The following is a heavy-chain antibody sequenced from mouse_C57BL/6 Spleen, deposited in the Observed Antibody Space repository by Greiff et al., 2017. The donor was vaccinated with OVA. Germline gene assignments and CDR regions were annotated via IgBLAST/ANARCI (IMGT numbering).Heavy chain of an antibody. CDR1: GFNIKDYY. CDR3: TSYYYGSSYGYFDV. J-gene: IGHJ1*03. CDR2: IDPEDGDT. V-gene: IGHV14-1*01. D-gene: IGHD1-1*01. Sequence: VQLKQSGAELVRPGASVKLSCTASGFNIKDYYMHWVKQRPEQGLVWIGRIDPEDGDTEYAPKFQGKATMTADTSSNTAYLQLSSLTSEDTAVYYCTSYYYGSSYGYFDVWGTGTTVTVSS.